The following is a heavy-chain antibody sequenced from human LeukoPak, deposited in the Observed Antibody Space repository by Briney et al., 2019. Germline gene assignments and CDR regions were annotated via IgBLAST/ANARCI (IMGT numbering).Heavy chain of an antibody. CDR3: AKANSSGWYS. Sequence: SGFTXXXYGMXXVRQAPGKGLEWVAVISYDGSNKYYADSVKGRFTISRDNSKNTLYLQMNSLRAEDTAVYYCAKANSSGWYSWGQGTLVTVSS. CDR1: GFTXXXYG. V-gene: IGHV3-30*18. J-gene: IGHJ4*02. D-gene: IGHD6-19*01. CDR2: ISYDGSNK.